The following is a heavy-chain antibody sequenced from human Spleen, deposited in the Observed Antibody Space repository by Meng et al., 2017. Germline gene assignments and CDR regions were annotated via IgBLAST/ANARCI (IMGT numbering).Heavy chain of an antibody. J-gene: IGHJ4*02. CDR2: IKSKGIGGTT. CDR1: GFTSSNAW. D-gene: IGHD1/OR15-1a*01. CDR3: AHIGNKATTRLES. Sequence: GGSLRLSCAASGFTSSNAWMTWVRQGPGKGLEWIGRIKSKGIGGTTDYSAPIKGRSTVSRDDSKNTLYLQMNRLKTEDTAVYHCAHIGNKATTRLESWGQGTLVTVSS. V-gene: IGHV3-15*03.